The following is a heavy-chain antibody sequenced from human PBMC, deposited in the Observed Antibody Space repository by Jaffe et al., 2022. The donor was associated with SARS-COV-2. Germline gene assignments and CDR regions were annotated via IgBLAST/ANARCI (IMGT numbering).Heavy chain of an antibody. V-gene: IGHV3-23*01. J-gene: IGHJ4*02. D-gene: IGHD2-15*01. CDR2: ISGSGGST. CDR3: TPLVVVAATVFDY. Sequence: EVQLLESGGGLVQPGGSLRLSCAASGFTFSSYAMSWVRQAPGKGLEWVSAISGSGGSTYYADSVKGRFTISRDNSKNTLYLQMNSLRAEDTAVYYCTPLVVVAATVFDYWGQGTLVTVSS. CDR1: GFTFSSYA.